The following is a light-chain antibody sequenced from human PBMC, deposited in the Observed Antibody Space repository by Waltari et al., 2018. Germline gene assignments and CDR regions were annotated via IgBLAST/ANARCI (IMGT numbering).Light chain of an antibody. CDR2: DVS. J-gene: IGKJ1*01. Sequence: ETVLTQSPGILSVSPGERATLSCRASQSVTTNLAWYQQKPGLVPRLLIHDVSPRAAGVPARFSGSGSGTEFTLTISSLQSEDFAVYYCQQYHQRPPWTFGPGTKVEMK. CDR1: QSVTTN. CDR3: QQYHQRPPWT. V-gene: IGKV3-15*01.